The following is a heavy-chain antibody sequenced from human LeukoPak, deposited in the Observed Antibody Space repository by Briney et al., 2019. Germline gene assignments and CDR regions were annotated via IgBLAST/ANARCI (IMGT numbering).Heavy chain of an antibody. CDR2: ISSSGNTM. Sequence: PGGSLRLSCIASGFTFSNYELNWVRQAPGKGLEWVSHISSSGNTMHYADSVKGRFTISKDNAKNSLYLQMNSLRAEDTALYYCAKDSYYDSSGLPDYWGQGTLVTVSS. D-gene: IGHD3-22*01. V-gene: IGHV3-48*03. CDR3: AKDSYYDSSGLPDY. CDR1: GFTFSNYE. J-gene: IGHJ4*02.